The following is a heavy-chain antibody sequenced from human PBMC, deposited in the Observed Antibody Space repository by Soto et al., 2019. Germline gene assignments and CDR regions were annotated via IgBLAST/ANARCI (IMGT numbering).Heavy chain of an antibody. CDR3: ARDAWLRPNSIFGVVTWAPTDY. CDR1: GFTFSSYW. D-gene: IGHD3-3*01. Sequence: PGGSLRLSCAASGFTFSSYWMNWVRQAPGKGLEWVANIKQDGSEKYYVDSVKGRFTISRDNAKNSLYLQMNSLRAEDTAVYYCARDAWLRPNSIFGVVTWAPTDYWGQGTLVTVSS. V-gene: IGHV3-7*01. CDR2: IKQDGSEK. J-gene: IGHJ4*02.